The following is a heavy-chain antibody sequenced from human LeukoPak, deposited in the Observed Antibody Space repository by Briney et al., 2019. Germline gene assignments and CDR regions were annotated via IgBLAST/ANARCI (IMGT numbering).Heavy chain of an antibody. CDR1: GFTFSSWA. J-gene: IGHJ4*02. D-gene: IGHD2-2*01. Sequence: PGGSLRLSCAASGFTFSSWAMSWVRQAPGKGLEWVSAVSPSGDTTYYADSVKSRFTISRDNSKNTLYLQMNSLRAEDTAVYYCAKEGCTRCTPFVDYWGQGILVTVSS. V-gene: IGHV3-23*01. CDR3: AKEGCTRCTPFVDY. CDR2: VSPSGDTT.